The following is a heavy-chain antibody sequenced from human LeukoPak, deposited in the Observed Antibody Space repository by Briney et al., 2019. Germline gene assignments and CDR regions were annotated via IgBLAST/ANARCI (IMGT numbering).Heavy chain of an antibody. D-gene: IGHD3-10*01. CDR2: INHSGST. CDR3: ALLWFGEGYYYYGMDV. CDR1: YGSFSGYY. V-gene: IGHV4-34*01. Sequence: SETLSLTCAVYYGSFSGYYWSWIRQPPGKGLEWIGEINHSGSTNYNPSLKSRVTISVDTSKNQFSLKLSSVTAADTAVYYCALLWFGEGYYYYGMDVWGQGTTVTVSS. J-gene: IGHJ6*02.